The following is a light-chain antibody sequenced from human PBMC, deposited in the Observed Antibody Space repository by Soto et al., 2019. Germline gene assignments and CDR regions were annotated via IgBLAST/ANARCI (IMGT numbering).Light chain of an antibody. CDR3: QQYNNWPPIT. J-gene: IGKJ4*01. CDR2: DAS. V-gene: IGKV3-15*01. CDR1: QSVNNN. Sequence: IVLTQSPATLSVSPGERATLSCRASQSVNNNLAWYQQNPGQAPRLLIYDASSRATGIPPKYSGSGSGTEFSLTISSLQSEDFAVYYCQQYNNWPPITFGGGTTVEI.